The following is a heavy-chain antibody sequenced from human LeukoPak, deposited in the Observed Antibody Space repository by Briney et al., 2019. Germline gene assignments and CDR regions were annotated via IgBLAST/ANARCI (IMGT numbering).Heavy chain of an antibody. D-gene: IGHD1-26*01. CDR2: ISVDGSST. CDR3: AGHHQAYSRTY. Sequence: GGSLRLSCAASGFTFDDYGMSWVRHAPGKGLVWVSRISVDGSSTTYADSVKGRFTISRDNAKDTLYLQMHSLRADDTAVYYCAGHHQAYSRTYWGQGTLVTVSS. CDR1: GFTFDDYG. V-gene: IGHV3-74*01. J-gene: IGHJ4*02.